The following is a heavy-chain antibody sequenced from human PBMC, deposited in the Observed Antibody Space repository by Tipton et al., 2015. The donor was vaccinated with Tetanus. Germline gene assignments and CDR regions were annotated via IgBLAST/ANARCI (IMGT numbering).Heavy chain of an antibody. CDR1: GFTFSRYG. V-gene: IGHV3-30*18. CDR3: AKVGGPHNWIDP. D-gene: IGHD1-26*01. CDR2: ISHDGTQK. J-gene: IGHJ5*02. Sequence: SLRLSCAASGFTFSRYGMQWLRQAPGKGLEWVAVISHDGTQKDYGDSVKGRFTISRDNSKNTVHLQMNSLRPEDTAFYYCAKVGGPHNWIDPWGQGTLVTVSS.